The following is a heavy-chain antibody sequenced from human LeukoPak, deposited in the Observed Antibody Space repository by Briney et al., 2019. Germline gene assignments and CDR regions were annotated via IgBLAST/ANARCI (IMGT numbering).Heavy chain of an antibody. Sequence: GGSLRLSCAASGFTFSSYAMSWVRQAPGKGLEWVSAISGSGGSIYYADSVKGRFTISRDNSKNTLYLQMNSLRAEDTAVYYCAKEITMVRGVKPNWFDPWGQGTLVTVSS. V-gene: IGHV3-23*01. CDR1: GFTFSSYA. D-gene: IGHD3-10*01. CDR3: AKEITMVRGVKPNWFDP. CDR2: ISGSGGSI. J-gene: IGHJ5*02.